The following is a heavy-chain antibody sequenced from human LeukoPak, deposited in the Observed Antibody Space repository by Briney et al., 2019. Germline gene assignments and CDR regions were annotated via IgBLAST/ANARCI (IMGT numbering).Heavy chain of an antibody. J-gene: IGHJ5*02. D-gene: IGHD2-2*01. V-gene: IGHV3-21*01. Sequence: GGSLRLSCAASGFTFSSYSMNWVRKAPGKGLEWVSSISSSSSYIYYADSVKGRFTISRDNAKNSLYLQMNSLRAEDTAVYYCARDRVVDIVVVPAAHGWFDPWGQGTLVTVSS. CDR3: ARDRVVDIVVVPAAHGWFDP. CDR2: ISSSSSYI. CDR1: GFTFSSYS.